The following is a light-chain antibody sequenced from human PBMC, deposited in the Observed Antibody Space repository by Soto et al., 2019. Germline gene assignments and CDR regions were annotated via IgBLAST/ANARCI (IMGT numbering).Light chain of an antibody. J-gene: IGKJ4*01. CDR2: AAS. Sequence: DIQLTQSPSFLSASVGDRVTITCRSSQGMSSFLAWYQHKPGKAPNLLIYAASTLQSGVPSRFSGSGSGTEFTLTIISLQPEDFGTYYCQQLNSYPLTFGGGTKVEIK. CDR1: QGMSSF. V-gene: IGKV1-9*01. CDR3: QQLNSYPLT.